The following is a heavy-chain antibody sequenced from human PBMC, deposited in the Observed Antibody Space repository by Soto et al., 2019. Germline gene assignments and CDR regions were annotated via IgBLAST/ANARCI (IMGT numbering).Heavy chain of an antibody. CDR1: GFTFSSYA. CDR3: ARDSGTYYDSSGAFDF. D-gene: IGHD3-22*01. Sequence: PGGSLRLSCAASGFTFSSYAMSWVRQAPGKGLEWVTNIKQDEREKNYVDSVKGRFTISRDNAKNSLYLEMDSLKVEDTAVYYCARDSGTYYDSSGAFDFWGQGTLVTVSS. CDR2: IKQDEREK. V-gene: IGHV3-7*04. J-gene: IGHJ4*02.